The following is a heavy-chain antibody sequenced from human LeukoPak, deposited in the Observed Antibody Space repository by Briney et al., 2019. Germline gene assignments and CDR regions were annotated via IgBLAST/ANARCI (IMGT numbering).Heavy chain of an antibody. Sequence: GGSLRLSCAASGFTFSSYDMTWVRQAPGKGLEWVSAISGSGGSTYYADSVKGRFTISRDNAKNSLYLQMNSLRAEDTAVYYCARVSGRDGYNSQRIDYWGLGTLVTVSS. CDR3: ARVSGRDGYNSQRIDY. CDR2: ISGSGGST. D-gene: IGHD5-24*01. CDR1: GFTFSSYD. V-gene: IGHV3-23*01. J-gene: IGHJ4*02.